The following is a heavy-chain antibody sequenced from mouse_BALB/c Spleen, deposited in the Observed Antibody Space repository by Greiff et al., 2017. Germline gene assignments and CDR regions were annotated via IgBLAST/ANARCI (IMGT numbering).Heavy chain of an antibody. CDR3: ARNSLIRGYAMDY. Sequence: EVQVVESGGGLVKPGGSLKLSCAASGFTFSSYAMSWVRQTPEKRLEWVATISSGGSYTYYPDSVKGRFTISRDNAKNTLYLQMSSLRSEDTAMYYCARNSLIRGYAMDYWGQGTSVTVSS. V-gene: IGHV5-9-3*01. D-gene: IGHD1-2*01. CDR2: ISSGGSYT. J-gene: IGHJ4*01. CDR1: GFTFSSYA.